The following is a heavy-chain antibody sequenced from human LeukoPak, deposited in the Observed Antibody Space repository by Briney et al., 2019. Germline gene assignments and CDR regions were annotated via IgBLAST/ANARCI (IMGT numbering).Heavy chain of an antibody. V-gene: IGHV3-23*01. CDR2: ISGSGYST. CDR1: GFTFSSYA. D-gene: IGHD3-3*01. Sequence: PGGSLRLSCAASGFTFSSYAMSWVRQAPGKGLEWVSAISGSGYSTYYADSVKGRFTISRDDSKNMVYLQMNSLRAEDTAVYYCAKGVRWSGTYYFDYWGQGTLVTVSS. J-gene: IGHJ4*02. CDR3: AKGVRWSGTYYFDY.